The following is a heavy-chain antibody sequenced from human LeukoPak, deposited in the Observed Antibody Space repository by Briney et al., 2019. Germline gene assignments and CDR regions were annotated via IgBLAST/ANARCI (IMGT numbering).Heavy chain of an antibody. J-gene: IGHJ4*02. CDR1: GFTFSSYA. CDR3: ARTPASYDFWSGYYTGSDYFDY. D-gene: IGHD3-3*01. V-gene: IGHV3-23*01. CDR2: VSGSGSGT. Sequence: PGGSLRLSCAASGFTFSSYAMSWVRQAPGKGLEWVSGVSGSGSGTYYADSVKGRFTISRDNSKNTLYLQMNSLRAEDTAVYYCARTPASYDFWSGYYTGSDYFDYWGQGTLVTVSS.